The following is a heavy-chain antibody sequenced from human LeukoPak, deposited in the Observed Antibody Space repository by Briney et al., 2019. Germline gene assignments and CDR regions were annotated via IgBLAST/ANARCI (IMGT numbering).Heavy chain of an antibody. J-gene: IGHJ4*02. CDR2: ISSSSSTI. CDR3: GRGHWGLDY. V-gene: IGHV3-48*01. Sequence: HPGGSLRLSCAASGFTFSSYSMNWVRQAPGKGLEWVSYISSSSSTIYYADSVKGRFTISRDNAKNSLFLQMNSLRAEDTAVYYCGRGHWGLDYWGQGALVTVSS. CDR1: GFTFSSYS. D-gene: IGHD7-27*01.